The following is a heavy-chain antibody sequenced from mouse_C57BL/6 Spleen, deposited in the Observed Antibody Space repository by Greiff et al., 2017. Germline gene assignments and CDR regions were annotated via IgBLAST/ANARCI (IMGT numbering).Heavy chain of an antibody. J-gene: IGHJ4*01. D-gene: IGHD1-1*01. CDR2: INPNNGGT. V-gene: IGHV1-18*01. CDR3: AREGNYYGSVPMDY. CDR1: GYTFTDYN. Sequence: EVKLVESGPELVKPGASVKIPCKASGYTFTDYNMDWVKQSHGKSLEWIGDINPNNGGTIYNQKFKGKATLTVDKSSSTAYMELRSLTSEDTAVYYCAREGNYYGSVPMDYWGQGTSVTVSS.